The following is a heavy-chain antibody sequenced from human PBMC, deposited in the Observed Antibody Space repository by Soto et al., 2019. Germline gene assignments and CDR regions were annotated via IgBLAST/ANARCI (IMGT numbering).Heavy chain of an antibody. V-gene: IGHV3-33*01. CDR2: IWNDGSNE. CDR1: GFNFSSYG. D-gene: IGHD3-22*01. J-gene: IGHJ4*02. CDR3: ARDQTDSGGYSDS. Sequence: GGSLRLSCEASGFNFSSYGIHWVRQAPGKGLEWVAIIWNDGSNEYYADSVKGRFTISRDNSKNTVYLQVSKLRAEDTAVYFCARDQTDSGGYSDSWGQGILVTVSS.